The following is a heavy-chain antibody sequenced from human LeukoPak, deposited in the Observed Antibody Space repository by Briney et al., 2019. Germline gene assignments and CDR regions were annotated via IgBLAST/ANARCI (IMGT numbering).Heavy chain of an antibody. CDR3: ARPSPYGSGSYYFDY. J-gene: IGHJ4*02. D-gene: IGHD3-10*01. V-gene: IGHV3-20*04. CDR1: GFTFDDYG. Sequence: PGGSLRLSCAASGFTFDDYGMSWVRQAPGKGLELVSGINWNGGRTGYADSVKGRFTISKDKAKTSMYLHMNSLRAEDPALYYCARPSPYGSGSYYFDYWGQGTLVTVSS. CDR2: INWNGGRT.